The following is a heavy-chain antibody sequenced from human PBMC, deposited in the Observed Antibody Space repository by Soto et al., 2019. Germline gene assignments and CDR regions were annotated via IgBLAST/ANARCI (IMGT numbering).Heavy chain of an antibody. J-gene: IGHJ6*02. CDR2: IVVGSGNT. CDR1: GFTFTSSA. Sequence: SVKVSCKASGFTFTSSAVQWVRQARGQRLEWIGWIVVGSGNTNYAQKFQERVTITRDMSTSTAYMELSSLRSEDTAVYYCARSLTEGYCTITGCYTRPLYGMDVWGQGTTVTVSS. D-gene: IGHD2-2*02. CDR3: ARSLTEGYCTITGCYTRPLYGMDV. V-gene: IGHV1-58*01.